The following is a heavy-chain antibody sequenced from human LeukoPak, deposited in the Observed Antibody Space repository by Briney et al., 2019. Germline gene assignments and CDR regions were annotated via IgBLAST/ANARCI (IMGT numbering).Heavy chain of an antibody. J-gene: IGHJ4*02. CDR2: IRYDGSNK. D-gene: IGHD3-10*02. V-gene: IGHV3-30*02. Sequence: PGGSMRLSCAASGFTFSIYGMHWDRQAPGKGLEWVAFIRYDGSNKYYADSVKGRFTIPRDKSKHTPFLQMNSLRVDGTAVSYCAKYVRTKRPPTEGFDYWGQATLVSVCS. CDR3: AKYVRTKRPPTEGFDY. CDR1: GFTFSIYG.